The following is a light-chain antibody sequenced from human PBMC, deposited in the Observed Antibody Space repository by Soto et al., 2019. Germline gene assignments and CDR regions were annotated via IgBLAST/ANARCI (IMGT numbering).Light chain of an antibody. CDR2: LGS. J-gene: IGKJ1*01. Sequence: DLVMTQSPLSLPVTPGEPASISCRSSQSLLHSNGYNYLDWYLQKPGQSPQLLIYLGSNRASGVPDRFSGSGSGTDFTLKISRVEAEDVGVYYCMQALQTPLTFGQGTKVEIK. CDR3: MQALQTPLT. CDR1: QSLLHSNGYNY. V-gene: IGKV2-28*01.